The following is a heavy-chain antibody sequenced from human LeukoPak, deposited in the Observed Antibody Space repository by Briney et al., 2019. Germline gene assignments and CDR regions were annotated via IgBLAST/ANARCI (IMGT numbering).Heavy chain of an antibody. CDR1: GYSFTNYW. D-gene: IGHD4-23*01. CDR2: IYPGDSDT. CDR3: ARGPVYGGNSACDY. J-gene: IGHJ4*02. V-gene: IGHV5-51*01. Sequence: GESLKISCKGSGYSFTNYWIAWVRQMPGRGLEWMGIIYPGDSDTRYSPSFQGQVTISGDRSISTAYLQWSSLKASDTAMYYCARGPVYGGNSACDYWGQGTLVTVSS.